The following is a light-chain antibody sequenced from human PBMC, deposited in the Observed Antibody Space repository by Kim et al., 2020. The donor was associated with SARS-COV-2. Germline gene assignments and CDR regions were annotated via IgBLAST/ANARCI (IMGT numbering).Light chain of an antibody. CDR2: GAS. V-gene: IGKV3-20*01. CDR1: QMVSSNY. CDR3: QQYSSSPAT. Sequence: QRERPTLSCSASQMVSSNYLAWYQQKPGQPPRLLIYGASSRATGIPDWFSGSGSVTDFTLTITRLEPEDFAVYYCQQYSSSPATFGQGTKVDIK. J-gene: IGKJ1*01.